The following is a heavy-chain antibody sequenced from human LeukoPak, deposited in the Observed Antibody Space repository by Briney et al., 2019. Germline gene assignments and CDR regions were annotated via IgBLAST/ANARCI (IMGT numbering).Heavy chain of an antibody. CDR1: GYTFTGYY. J-gene: IGHJ3*02. V-gene: IGHV1-2*02. CDR3: ARPGIVGAKGRPDDAFDI. Sequence: ASVKVSCKASGYTFTGYYMHWVRQAPGQGLEWMGWINPNSGGTNYAQKLQGRVTMTTDTSTSTAYMELRSLRSDDTAVYYCARPGIVGAKGRPDDAFDIWGQGTMVTVSS. D-gene: IGHD1-26*01. CDR2: INPNSGGT.